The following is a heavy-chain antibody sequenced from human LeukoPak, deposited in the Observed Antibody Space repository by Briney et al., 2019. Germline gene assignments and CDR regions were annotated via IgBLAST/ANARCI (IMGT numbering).Heavy chain of an antibody. CDR1: GYTLTELS. V-gene: IGHV1-24*01. J-gene: IGHJ4*02. CDR3: TRTLLYEYFDY. D-gene: IGHD2-2*02. Sequence: ASVKVSCKVSGYTLTELSMHWVRQAPGKGLEWMGGFDPEDGETIYAQKLQGRVTMTTDTSTSTAYMELRSLRSDDTAVYYCTRTLLYEYFDYWGQGTLVTVSS. CDR2: FDPEDGET.